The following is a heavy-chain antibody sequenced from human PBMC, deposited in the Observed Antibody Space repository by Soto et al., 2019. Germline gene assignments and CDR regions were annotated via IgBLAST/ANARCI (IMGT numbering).Heavy chain of an antibody. CDR2: IIPIFGTA. J-gene: IGHJ4*02. CDR1: GGTFSSYA. D-gene: IGHD2-21*02. CDR3: ARGGFGVVVTATPFDY. V-gene: IGHV1-69*01. Sequence: QVQLVQSGAEVKKPGSSVKVSCKASGGTFSSYAISWVRQAPGQGLEWMGGIIPIFGTANYAQKFQGRVTTTADESTSAGYMELGSLRSEDTAVYYCARGGFGVVVTATPFDYWGQGTLVTVSS.